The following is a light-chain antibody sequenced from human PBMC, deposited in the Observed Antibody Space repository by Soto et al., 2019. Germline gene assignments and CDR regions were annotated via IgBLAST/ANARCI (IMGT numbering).Light chain of an antibody. CDR1: QSISNNH. Sequence: EIVLTQSPGTLSLSPGERVTLSCRASQSISNNHLAWYKQKPGQAPRLLIHGTSNRATGIPDRFSGSGSGTDFTLTFSRLEPEDFAVYDCEYYGTSITFGGGTKVDIK. CDR3: EYYGTSIT. J-gene: IGKJ4*01. V-gene: IGKV3-20*01. CDR2: GTS.